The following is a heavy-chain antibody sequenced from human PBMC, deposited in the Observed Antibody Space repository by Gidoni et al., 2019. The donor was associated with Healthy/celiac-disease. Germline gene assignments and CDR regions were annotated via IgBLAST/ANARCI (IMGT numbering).Heavy chain of an antibody. CDR2: ISSSSSYI. CDR3: ARDGTYYYDSSGYYHYYFDY. D-gene: IGHD3-22*01. Sequence: EVQLVESGGGLVKPGGSLRLSCAASGFTFSISSITWVPQAPGKGLEWVSSISSSSSYIDYADSVKGRFTISRDNAKNSLYLQMNSLRAEDTAVYYCARDGTYYYDSSGYYHYYFDYWGQGTLVTVSS. V-gene: IGHV3-21*01. J-gene: IGHJ4*02. CDR1: GFTFSISS.